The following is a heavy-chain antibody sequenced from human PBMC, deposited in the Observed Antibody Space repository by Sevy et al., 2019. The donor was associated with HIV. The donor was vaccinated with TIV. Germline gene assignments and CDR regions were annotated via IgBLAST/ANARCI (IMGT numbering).Heavy chain of an antibody. CDR1: GYTFTSFG. CDR2: ISVYNGKT. J-gene: IGHJ4*02. D-gene: IGHD3-22*01. V-gene: IGHV1-18*01. Sequence: ASVKVSCKTSGYTFTSFGISWVRQAPGQGLEWVGWISVYNGKTSYAQKFQGRITLTSDTSTRTAYMELRSLRSDDTAVEYCSRRGAFEYDSSGFQSHWGQGTLVTVSS. CDR3: SRRGAFEYDSSGFQSH.